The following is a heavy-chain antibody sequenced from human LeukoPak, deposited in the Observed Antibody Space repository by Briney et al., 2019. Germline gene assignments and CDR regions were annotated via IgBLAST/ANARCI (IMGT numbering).Heavy chain of an antibody. Sequence: SETLSLTCTVSGGSISSGNYYWSWIRQPAGNGLEWIGRIYSSGSTNYNSSLNSRVTISVDTSKNHFSLKLSSVTAADTAVYYCARSGFHYGSGYMDVWGKGTTVTISS. CDR1: GGSISSGNYY. J-gene: IGHJ6*03. CDR3: ARSGFHYGSGYMDV. D-gene: IGHD3-10*01. CDR2: IYSSGST. V-gene: IGHV4-61*02.